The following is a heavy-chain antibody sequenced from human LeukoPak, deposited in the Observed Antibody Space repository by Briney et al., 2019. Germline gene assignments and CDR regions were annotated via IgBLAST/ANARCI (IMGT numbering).Heavy chain of an antibody. V-gene: IGHV3-21*01. D-gene: IGHD5-18*01. CDR3: ARSDTAMVKPFDY. CDR1: GFTFSSYS. J-gene: IGHJ4*02. CDR2: ISSSSYI. Sequence: GGSLRLSCAASGFTFSSYSMNWVRQAPGKGLEWVSSISSSSYIYYADSVKGRFTISRDNAKNSLYLQMNSLRAEDTAVYYCARSDTAMVKPFDYWGQGTLVTVSS.